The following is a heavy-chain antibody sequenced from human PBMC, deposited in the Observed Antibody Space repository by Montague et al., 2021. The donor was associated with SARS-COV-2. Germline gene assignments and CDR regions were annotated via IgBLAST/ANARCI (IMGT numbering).Heavy chain of an antibody. CDR2: IWYDGSNK. J-gene: IGHJ4*02. CDR1: GFPFSSYG. V-gene: IGHV3-33*01. D-gene: IGHD3-22*01. CDR3: ARDLVGGYYYFDY. Sequence: SRRLSCAASGFPFSSYGMHLFRQAPGKGLEWVAVIWYDGSNKYYSDSVKGRFTISRDNSKNTLYLQMNSLRAEDTAVYYCARDLVGGYYYFDYWGRGTLVTVSS.